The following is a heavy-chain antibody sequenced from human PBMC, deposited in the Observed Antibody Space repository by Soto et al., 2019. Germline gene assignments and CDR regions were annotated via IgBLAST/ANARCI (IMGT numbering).Heavy chain of an antibody. CDR3: AKDRQPDGIWIFDD. J-gene: IGHJ4*02. D-gene: IGHD3-3*01. V-gene: IGHV3-23*01. CDR1: GFTLSTYT. Sequence: PGGSFRPSCAASGFTLSTYTMRWVRQAPGKGLEWLSGIFGSSGKTSYADSVKGRFTISKDNSTNMLFLQMHSLTPEGPSVYYRAKDRQPDGIWIFDDRGQRTPVTVSP. CDR2: IFGSSGKT.